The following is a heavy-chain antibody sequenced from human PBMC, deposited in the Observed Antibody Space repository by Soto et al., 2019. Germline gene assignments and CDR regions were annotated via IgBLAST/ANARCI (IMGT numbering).Heavy chain of an antibody. CDR1: GGSISSSSYY. J-gene: IGHJ4*02. V-gene: IGHV4-39*01. D-gene: IGHD6-13*01. CDR3: ARHQRGMGPY. CDR2: IYYSGST. Sequence: QLQLQESGPGLVKPSETLSLTCTVSGGSISSSSYYWGWIRQPPGKGLEWIGSIYYSGSTYYNPSLKSRVTLSVDPSKNQFSLKLISVTAADTALYYCARHQRGMGPYWGQGTLVTVSS.